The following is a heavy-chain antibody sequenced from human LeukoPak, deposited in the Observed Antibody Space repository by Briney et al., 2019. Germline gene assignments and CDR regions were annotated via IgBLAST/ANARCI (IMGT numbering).Heavy chain of an antibody. CDR1: GFTFSSSA. V-gene: IGHV3-23*01. J-gene: IGHJ4*02. CDR3: AGLLAAAGATYNLGFFDY. Sequence: GGSLRLSCAASGFTFSSSAMSWVRQAPGKGLEWVSAISNNGGYTYYADSVQGRFTISRDNSKNTLYLQMNSLRAEDTAVYYCAGLLAAAGATYNLGFFDYWGQGTLVTVSS. D-gene: IGHD6-13*01. CDR2: ISNNGGYT.